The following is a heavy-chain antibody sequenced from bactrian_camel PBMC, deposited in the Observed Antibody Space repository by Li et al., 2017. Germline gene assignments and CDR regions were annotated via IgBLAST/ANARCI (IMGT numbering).Heavy chain of an antibody. V-gene: IGHV3S6*01. D-gene: IGHD3*01. CDR3: AASPPSFVWPGSVPLRH. J-gene: IGHJ4*01. CDR1: GDTYSTNC. CDR2: IDSDGDT. Sequence: VESGGGSVQAGGSLRLSCLFLGDTYSTNCMGWFRQAPGNEREGVVVIDSDGDTGYADSVKGRFTISPDNAKNAVHLQMIGLKPEDTATYFCAASPPSFVWPGSVPLRHWGQGTQVTVS.